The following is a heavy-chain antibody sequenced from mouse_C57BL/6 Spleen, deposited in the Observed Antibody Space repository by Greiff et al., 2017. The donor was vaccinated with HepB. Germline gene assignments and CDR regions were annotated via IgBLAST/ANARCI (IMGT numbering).Heavy chain of an antibody. V-gene: IGHV3-1*01. D-gene: IGHD2-4*01. CDR3: ARDDYDVGGAMDY. Sequence: VQLKESGPGMVKPSQSLSLTCTVTGYSITSGYDWHWIRHFPGNKLEWMGYISYSGSTNYNPSLKSRISITHDTSKNHFFLKLNSVTTEDTATYYCARDDYDVGGAMDYWGQGTSVTVSS. J-gene: IGHJ4*01. CDR1: GYSITSGYD. CDR2: ISYSGST.